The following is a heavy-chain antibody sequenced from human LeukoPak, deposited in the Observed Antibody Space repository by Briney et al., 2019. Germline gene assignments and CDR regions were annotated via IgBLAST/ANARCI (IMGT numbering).Heavy chain of an antibody. V-gene: IGHV4-31*03. J-gene: IGHJ4*01. CDR1: GGSISSGGSY. Sequence: SQRLSPTCTVSGGSISSGGSYWSWIRHHPGKGLEWMGYIYYSGSTYYNPSLKSRVTISVDTSKNQCSLKLSSVTAADTAVYYCARGYDSSGYRNWGHGTLVTVSP. D-gene: IGHD3-22*01. CDR2: IYYSGST. CDR3: ARGYDSSGYRN.